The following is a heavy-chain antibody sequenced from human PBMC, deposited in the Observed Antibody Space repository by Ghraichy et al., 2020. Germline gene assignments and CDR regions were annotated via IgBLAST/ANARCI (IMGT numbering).Heavy chain of an antibody. CDR1: GGPLTGFY. V-gene: IGHV4-34*01. Sequence: SETLSLTCAIHGGPLTGFYWTWVRQPPGKGLEWIGEINHTGNTDYNPSLRSRVTTSIDTSKRQFSLKLSSVTAADTAVYYCTTLRYRDYLSQHGHAVDVWGQGTAVIVSS. CDR3: TTLRYRDYLSQHGHAVDV. D-gene: IGHD3-9*01. CDR2: INHTGNT. J-gene: IGHJ6*02.